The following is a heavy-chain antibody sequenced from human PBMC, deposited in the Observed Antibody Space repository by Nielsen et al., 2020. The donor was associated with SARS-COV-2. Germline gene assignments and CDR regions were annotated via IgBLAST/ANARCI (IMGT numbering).Heavy chain of an antibody. CDR1: GGSISSYC. D-gene: IGHD2-2*03. CDR3: ARAPFGYCSSTSCYSANNWFDP. Sequence: GSLRLSCTVSGGSISSYCWSWIRQPPGKGLEWIGYIYYSGSTNYNPSLKSRVTISVDTSKNQFSLKLSSVTAADTAVYYCARAPFGYCSSTSCYSANNWFDPWGQGTLVTVSS. V-gene: IGHV4-59*08. J-gene: IGHJ5*02. CDR2: IYYSGST.